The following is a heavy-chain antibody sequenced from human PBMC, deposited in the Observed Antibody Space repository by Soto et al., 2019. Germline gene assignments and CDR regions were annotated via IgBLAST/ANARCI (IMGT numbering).Heavy chain of an antibody. CDR1: GGTFSSYI. J-gene: IGHJ4*02. Sequence: QVQLVQSGAEVKKPGSSVKVSCKASGGTFSSYIISWVRQAPGQGLEWMGRIIPILGIANYAQKFQGRVTITADKSTSTAYMELSSLRSEDTAVYYCACLDCSGGRTDYWGQGTLVTVSS. CDR2: IIPILGIA. CDR3: ACLDCSGGRTDY. V-gene: IGHV1-69*02. D-gene: IGHD2-15*01.